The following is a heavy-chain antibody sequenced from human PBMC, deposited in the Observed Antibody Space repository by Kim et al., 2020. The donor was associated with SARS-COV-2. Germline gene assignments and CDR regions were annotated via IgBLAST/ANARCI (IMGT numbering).Heavy chain of an antibody. CDR1: GGSISRYY. D-gene: IGHD6-6*01. CDR3: ARGGYSSSFDFFDP. V-gene: IGHV4-59*01. Sequence: SETLSLTCTVSGGSISRYYGSWIRQPPGKGLEWIGYIYYSGSTNYNPSLKSRVTISVDTSKNQFSLKLSSVTAADTAVYYCARGGYSSSFDFFDPWGQGTLVTVSS. CDR2: IYYSGST. J-gene: IGHJ5*02.